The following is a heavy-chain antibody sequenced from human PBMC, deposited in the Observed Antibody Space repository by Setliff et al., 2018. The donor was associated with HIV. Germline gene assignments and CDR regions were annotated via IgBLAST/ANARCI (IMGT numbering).Heavy chain of an antibody. CDR1: GGSITCADYY. CDR2: FSVPGTT. CDR3: ARRKGGYGLDV. J-gene: IGHJ6*02. Sequence: SETLSLTCTVSGGSITCADYYWTWIRQPAGKGLEWIGRFSVPGTTKYGPSFKSRLTIWVDMSKNQFSLKLTSVTAADTAVYYCARRKGGYGLDVWGQGTTVTVSS. D-gene: IGHD3-16*01. V-gene: IGHV4-61*02.